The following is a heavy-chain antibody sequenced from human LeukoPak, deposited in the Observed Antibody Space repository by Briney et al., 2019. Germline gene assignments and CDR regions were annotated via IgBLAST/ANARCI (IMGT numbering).Heavy chain of an antibody. CDR3: AKGYLVATPLVYYFDY. V-gene: IGHV3-30*18. CDR2: ISYDGSNK. Sequence: GGSLRLSCAASGFTLSNYGTRWVRHAPGRGLEWVEVISYDGSNKYYADSVNGRFTTSRDNSKNTLYLQMNSLRAEDTAVYYCAKGYLVATPLVYYFDYWGQGTLVTVSS. D-gene: IGHD5-12*01. CDR1: GFTLSNYG. J-gene: IGHJ4*02.